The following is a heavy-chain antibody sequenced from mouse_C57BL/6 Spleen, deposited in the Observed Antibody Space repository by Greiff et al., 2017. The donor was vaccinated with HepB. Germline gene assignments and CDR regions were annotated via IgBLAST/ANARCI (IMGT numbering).Heavy chain of an antibody. Sequence: QVQLQQSGPELVKPGASVKISCKASGYSFTSYYIHWVKQRPGQGLEWIGWIYPGSGNTKYNEKFKGKATLTADTSSSTAYMQLSSLTSEDSAVYYCARRRDYYGSSLSYWYFDVWGTGTTVTVSS. V-gene: IGHV1-66*01. D-gene: IGHD1-1*01. CDR1: GYSFTSYY. CDR3: ARRRDYYGSSLSYWYFDV. CDR2: IYPGSGNT. J-gene: IGHJ1*03.